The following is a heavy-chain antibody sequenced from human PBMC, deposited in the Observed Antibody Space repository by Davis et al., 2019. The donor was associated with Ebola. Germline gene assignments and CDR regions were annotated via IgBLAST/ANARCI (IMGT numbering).Heavy chain of an antibody. CDR3: AERGGSV. V-gene: IGHV4-59*11. J-gene: IGHJ4*02. D-gene: IGHD3-16*01. Sequence: PSETLSLTCAVSGVSISTHYWSWIRQPPGKGLDYIGSIYDSGSTNYNPTLKSRVTISVDTSKNQFSLKLSSVTAADTAVYYCAERGGSVWGQGTLVTVSS. CDR1: GVSISTHY. CDR2: IYDSGST.